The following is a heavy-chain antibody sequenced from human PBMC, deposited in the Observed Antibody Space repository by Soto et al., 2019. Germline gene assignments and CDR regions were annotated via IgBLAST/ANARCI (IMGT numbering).Heavy chain of an antibody. Sequence: GGSLRLSCAASGFTFSSYGMHWVRQAPGKGLEWVAVIWYDGSNKYYADSVKGRFTISRDNSKNTLYLQMNSLRAEDTAVYYCAISELSISPFDYWGQGTLVTVSS. CDR1: GFTFSSYG. CDR3: AISELSISPFDY. J-gene: IGHJ4*02. CDR2: IWYDGSNK. V-gene: IGHV3-33*01. D-gene: IGHD3-10*01.